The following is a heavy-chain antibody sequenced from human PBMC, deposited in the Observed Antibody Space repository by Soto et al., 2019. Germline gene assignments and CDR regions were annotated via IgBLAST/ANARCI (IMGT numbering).Heavy chain of an antibody. CDR2: IYYSGST. CDR3: ARGYCSSTSCYKNYYYYYGMDV. Sequence: SETLSLTCTVSGGSISSGDYYWSWIRQPPGKGLEWIGYIYYSGSTYYSPSLKSRVTISVDTSKNQFSLKLSSVTAADTAVYYCARGYCSSTSCYKNYYYYYGMDVWGQGTTVTVSS. CDR1: GGSISSGDYY. D-gene: IGHD2-2*02. J-gene: IGHJ6*02. V-gene: IGHV4-30-4*01.